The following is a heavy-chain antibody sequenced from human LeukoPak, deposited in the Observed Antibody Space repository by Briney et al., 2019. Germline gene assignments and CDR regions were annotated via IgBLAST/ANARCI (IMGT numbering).Heavy chain of an antibody. J-gene: IGHJ5*02. Sequence: GGSLRLSCAASGFTFSSYAMSWVRQAPGKGLEWVSAISGSGGSTYYADSVKGRFTISRDNSKNTLYLQMNSLRAEDTAVYYCAKDIFPVVPAAPPPDWFDPWGQGTLVTVSS. D-gene: IGHD2-2*01. CDR2: ISGSGGST. V-gene: IGHV3-23*01. CDR3: AKDIFPVVPAAPPPDWFDP. CDR1: GFTFSSYA.